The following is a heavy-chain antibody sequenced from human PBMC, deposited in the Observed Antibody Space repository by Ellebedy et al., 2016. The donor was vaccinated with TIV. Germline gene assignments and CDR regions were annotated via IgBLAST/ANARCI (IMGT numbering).Heavy chain of an antibody. D-gene: IGHD3-3*01. CDR1: GFTFSSYA. Sequence: GGSLRLXXAASGFTFSSYAMHWVRQAPGKGLEWVAVISYDGSNKYYADSVKGRFTISRDNSKNTLYLQMNSLRAEDTAVYYCARSGASLRFLEWLHKYYYYMDVWGKGTTVTVSS. V-gene: IGHV3-30-3*01. CDR3: ARSGASLRFLEWLHKYYYYMDV. J-gene: IGHJ6*03. CDR2: ISYDGSNK.